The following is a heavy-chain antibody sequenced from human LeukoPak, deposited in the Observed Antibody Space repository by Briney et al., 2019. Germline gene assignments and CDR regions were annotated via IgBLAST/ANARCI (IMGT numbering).Heavy chain of an antibody. CDR2: IYYSGST. CDR3: ARHGSTDYFDY. CDR1: GGSISSATSY. J-gene: IGHJ4*02. Sequence: SETLSLTCAVSGGSISSATSYWGWIRQPPGKGLERLGRIYYSGSTFYNPSLKSRVTISVDTSKNQFSLRLSSVTAADTAVYYCARHGSTDYFDYWGQGTLVTVSS. D-gene: IGHD2-2*03. V-gene: IGHV4-39*01.